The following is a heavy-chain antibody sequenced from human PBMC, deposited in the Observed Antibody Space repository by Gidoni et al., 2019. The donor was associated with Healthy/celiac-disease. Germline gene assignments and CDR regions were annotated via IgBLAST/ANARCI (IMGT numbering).Heavy chain of an antibody. V-gene: IGHV4-39*01. CDR2: IYYSGST. J-gene: IGHJ4*02. Sequence: QLQLQESGPGLVKPSEPLSLTCTVSGGSISSSSYYWGWIRQPPGKGLEWIGSIYYSGSTYYNPSLKSRVTISVDTSKNQFSLKLSSVTAADTAVYYCARAWDGDYFDYWGQGTLVTVSS. CDR1: GGSISSSSYY. D-gene: IGHD4-17*01. CDR3: ARAWDGDYFDY.